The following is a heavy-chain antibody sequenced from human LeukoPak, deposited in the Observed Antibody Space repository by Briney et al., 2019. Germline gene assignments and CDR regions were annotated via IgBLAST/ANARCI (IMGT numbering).Heavy chain of an antibody. J-gene: IGHJ4*02. CDR3: AADDLVDPRGIPAAM. D-gene: IGHD6-13*01. V-gene: IGHV1-58*02. Sequence: ASVKVSCKASGFTFTSSAMQWVRQARGQRLEWIGWIVVGSGNTNYAQKFQERVTITRDMSTSTAYMELSSLRSEDTAVYFCAADDLVDPRGIPAAMWGQGTLVTVSS. CDR2: IVVGSGNT. CDR1: GFTFTSSA.